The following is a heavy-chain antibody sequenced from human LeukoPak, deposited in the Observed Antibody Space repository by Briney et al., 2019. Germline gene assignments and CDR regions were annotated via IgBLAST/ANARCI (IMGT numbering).Heavy chain of an antibody. D-gene: IGHD1-26*01. Sequence: SETLSLTCAVSGGSISSGGYSWSWIRQPPGKGLEWIGYIYHSGSTYYNPSLKSRVTISVDRSKNQFSLKLSSVTAADTAVYYCAKAPRSSGASENNWFDPWGQGTLVTVSS. CDR1: GGSISSGGYS. CDR3: AKAPRSSGASENNWFDP. V-gene: IGHV4-30-2*01. CDR2: IYHSGST. J-gene: IGHJ5*02.